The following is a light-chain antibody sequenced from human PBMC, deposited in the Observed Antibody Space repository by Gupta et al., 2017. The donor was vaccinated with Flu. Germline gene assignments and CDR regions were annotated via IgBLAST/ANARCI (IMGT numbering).Light chain of an antibody. V-gene: IGLV2-14*01. CDR1: SSDVGTYNY. Sequence: QSALTQPASVSGSPGQSITISCTGASSDVGTYNYVSWYQQHPGRAPKLMIYEVSNRPAGVSNRFSGSKSGNTASLTISGLQDEDESDYYCSSYTRGNTWVFGGGTRLTVL. CDR3: SSYTRGNTWV. J-gene: IGLJ3*02. CDR2: EVS.